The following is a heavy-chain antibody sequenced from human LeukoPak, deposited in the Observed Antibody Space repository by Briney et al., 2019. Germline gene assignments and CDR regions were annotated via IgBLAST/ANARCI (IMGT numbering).Heavy chain of an antibody. Sequence: SETLSPTCTVSGGSISSSSYYWGWIRQPPGKGLEWIGSIYYSGSTYYNPSLKSRVTISVDTSKNQLSLKLSSVTAADTAVYYCARRDRYCSGGSCERIFDYWGQGTLVTVSS. V-gene: IGHV4-39*01. J-gene: IGHJ4*02. CDR1: GGSISSSSYY. D-gene: IGHD2-15*01. CDR3: ARRDRYCSGGSCERIFDY. CDR2: IYYSGST.